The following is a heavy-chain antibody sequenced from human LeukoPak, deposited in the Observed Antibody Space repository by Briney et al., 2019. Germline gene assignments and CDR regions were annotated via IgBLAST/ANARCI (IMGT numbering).Heavy chain of an antibody. Sequence: SETLSLTCTVSGVSISSYYWSWIRQPPGKGLEWIGYIYYSGSTNYNPSLKSRVTILVDTSKNQFSLKLSSVTAADTAVYYCAREGPLPYYYYGMDVWGQGTTVTVSS. V-gene: IGHV4-59*01. J-gene: IGHJ6*02. CDR2: IYYSGST. D-gene: IGHD2-2*01. CDR1: GVSISSYY. CDR3: AREGPLPYYYYGMDV.